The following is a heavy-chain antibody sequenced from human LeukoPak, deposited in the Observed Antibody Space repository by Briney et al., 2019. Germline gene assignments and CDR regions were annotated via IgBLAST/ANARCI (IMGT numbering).Heavy chain of an antibody. Sequence: SETLSLTCAVYGGSFSGYYWSWIRQPPGKGLEWIGEINHSGSTNYNPSLRSRVTISVDTSKNQFSLKLSSVTAADPAVYYCASSYCGGDCYSGAFDIWGQGTMVTVSS. V-gene: IGHV4-34*01. D-gene: IGHD2-21*02. CDR2: INHSGST. CDR3: ASSYCGGDCYSGAFDI. CDR1: GGSFSGYY. J-gene: IGHJ3*02.